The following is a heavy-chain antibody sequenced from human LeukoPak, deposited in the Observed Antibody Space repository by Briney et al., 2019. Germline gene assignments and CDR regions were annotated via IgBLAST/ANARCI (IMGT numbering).Heavy chain of an antibody. D-gene: IGHD6-13*01. CDR3: AKPPSYSISWYVSASVDY. J-gene: IGHJ4*02. CDR2: ISGSGGST. CDR1: GFTFSSYA. V-gene: IGHV3-23*01. Sequence: PGGSLRLSCAASGFTFSSYAMSWVRQAPGKGLEWVSAISGSGGSTYYADSVKGRFTISRDNSKNTLYLQMNSLRAEDTAVYYCAKPPSYSISWYVSASVDYWGQGTLVTVSS.